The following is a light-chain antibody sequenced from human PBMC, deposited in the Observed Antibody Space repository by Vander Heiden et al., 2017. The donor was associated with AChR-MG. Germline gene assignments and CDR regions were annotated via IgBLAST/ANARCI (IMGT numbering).Light chain of an antibody. CDR2: RFD. V-gene: IGLV1-44*01. CDR1: NSSNGSNP. CDR3: TAWDDGLNGAV. Sequence: QSVLTQPPSASGTPGQRVPISCSGSNSSNGSNPVNSYQQCPGTAPNLLSERFDQRPSGVPDRFSASKSGTSAYLSITGLQSEDEADYCGTAWDDGLNGAVFGGGTKLTVL. J-gene: IGLJ7*01.